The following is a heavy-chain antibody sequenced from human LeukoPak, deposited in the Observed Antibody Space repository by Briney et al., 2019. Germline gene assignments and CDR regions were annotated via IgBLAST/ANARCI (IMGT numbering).Heavy chain of an antibody. CDR3: ARHSSGSYDNWFDP. D-gene: IGHD1-26*01. CDR2: IFYSGNT. Sequence: SETLSLTCTVSGGSISSYYRSWIRQPPEKGLEWIGYIFYSGNTNYNPSLKSRVTISVDTSKNQFSLKLSSVTAADTAVYYCARHSSGSYDNWFDPWGQGTLVTVSS. CDR1: GGSISSYY. V-gene: IGHV4-59*08. J-gene: IGHJ5*02.